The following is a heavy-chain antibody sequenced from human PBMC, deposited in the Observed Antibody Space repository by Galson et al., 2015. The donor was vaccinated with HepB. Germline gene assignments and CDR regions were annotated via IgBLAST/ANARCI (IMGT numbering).Heavy chain of an antibody. CDR3: ARGGCSGGYYLERAPLDY. CDR1: GFTVSGNY. Sequence: SLRLSCAASGFTVSGNYMNWVRQAPGKGLEWVSIIYSDDNTYYADSVKGRFTISRDNPKNTLYLQMNSLRTEDTAIYYCARGGCSGGYYLERAPLDYWGQGTLVTVSS. CDR2: IYSDDNT. J-gene: IGHJ4*02. D-gene: IGHD1-26*01. V-gene: IGHV3-53*05.